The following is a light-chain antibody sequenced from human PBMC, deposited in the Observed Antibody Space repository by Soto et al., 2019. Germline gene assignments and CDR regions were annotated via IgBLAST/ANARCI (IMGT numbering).Light chain of an antibody. V-gene: IGKV2-28*01. J-gene: IGKJ1*01. Sequence: DIVMTQSPLSLPATPGEPASISCRTSQSLLYTNVYNYVDWFVQKPGQSPQLLIYLSSNRASGVPDRFSGSGSGTDFTLKISKVEAEDVGVYYCMQHLYTRWTFGQGIKVEIK. CDR1: QSLLYTNVYNY. CDR2: LSS. CDR3: MQHLYTRWT.